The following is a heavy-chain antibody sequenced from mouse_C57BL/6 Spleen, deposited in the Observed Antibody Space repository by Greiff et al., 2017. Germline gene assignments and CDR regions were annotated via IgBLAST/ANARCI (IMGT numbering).Heavy chain of an antibody. D-gene: IGHD1-1*01. CDR3: ASSTLVATRAMDY. CDR2: ISYDGSN. V-gene: IGHV3-6*01. CDR1: GYSITSGYY. Sequence: EVQLMESGPGLVKPSQSLSLTCSVTGYSITSGYYWNWIRQLPGNKLEWMGYISYDGSNNYNPSLKNRISITHDTSKTQFFLKLNSVTTEDTATDYCASSTLVATRAMDYWGQGTSVTVSS. J-gene: IGHJ4*01.